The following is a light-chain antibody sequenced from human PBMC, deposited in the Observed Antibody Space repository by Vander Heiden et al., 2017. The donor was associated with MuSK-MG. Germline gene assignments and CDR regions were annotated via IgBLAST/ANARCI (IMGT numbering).Light chain of an antibody. CDR2: DVN. CDR1: SSDVGGYNY. Sequence: QSALTRHSSESGSPGQSVTISYTGTSSDVGGYNYVSWYQQHPGKAPKLMIYDVNKRPSGVPDRFSGSKAGNTASLTISGLQAEDEADYYCCSYAGSCTPFGGGTKLTVL. CDR3: CSYAGSCTP. V-gene: IGLV2-11*01. J-gene: IGLJ2*01.